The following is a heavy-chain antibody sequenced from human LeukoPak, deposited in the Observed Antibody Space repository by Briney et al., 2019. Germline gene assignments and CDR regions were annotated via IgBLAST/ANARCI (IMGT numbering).Heavy chain of an antibody. Sequence: ASVKVSCKASGYTFTSYDINWVRQATGRGLEWMGWMNPNSGNTGYAQKFQGRVTITRNTSISTAYMELSSLRSEDTAVYYCVVEAFGWFDPWGQGTLVTVSS. CDR3: VVEAFGWFDP. CDR1: GYTFTSYD. CDR2: MNPNSGNT. V-gene: IGHV1-8*03. J-gene: IGHJ5*02. D-gene: IGHD3-3*01.